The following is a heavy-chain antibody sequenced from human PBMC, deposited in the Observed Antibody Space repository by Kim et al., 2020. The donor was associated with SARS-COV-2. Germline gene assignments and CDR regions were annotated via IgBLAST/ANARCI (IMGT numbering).Heavy chain of an antibody. CDR3: ARGRSRLRFLEWFNYYGMDV. Sequence: SETLSLTCAVYGGSFSGYYWSWIRQPPGKGLEWIGEINHSGSTNYNPSLKSRVTISVDTSKNQFSLKLSSVTAADTAVYYCARGRSRLRFLEWFNYYGMDVWGQGTTVTVSS. J-gene: IGHJ6*02. CDR1: GGSFSGYY. D-gene: IGHD3-3*01. V-gene: IGHV4-34*01. CDR2: INHSGST.